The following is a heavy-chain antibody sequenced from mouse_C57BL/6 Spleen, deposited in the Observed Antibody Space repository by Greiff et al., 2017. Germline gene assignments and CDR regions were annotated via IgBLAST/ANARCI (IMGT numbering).Heavy chain of an antibody. D-gene: IGHD1-1*01. V-gene: IGHV2-9-1*01. Sequence: VKLMESGPGLVAPSQSLSITCTVSGFSLTSYAISWVRQPPGKGLEWLGVIWTGGGTNYNSALKSRLSISKDNSKSQVFLKMNSLQTDDTARYYCARFDYYGSYYAMDYWGQGTSVTVSS. CDR2: IWTGGGT. CDR3: ARFDYYGSYYAMDY. CDR1: GFSLTSYA. J-gene: IGHJ4*01.